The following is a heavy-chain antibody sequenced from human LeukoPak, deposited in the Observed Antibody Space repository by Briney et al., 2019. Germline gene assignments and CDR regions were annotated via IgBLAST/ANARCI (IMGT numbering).Heavy chain of an antibody. Sequence: GGSLRLSCVASGSTFSSHWMHWVRQVPGKGLMWVSRIYGDGSRIHYADSVKDRFIISRDNAKNTLYLQMNSLRGDDTAIYYCARDALGGRTKFGSWGQGSLVTASS. J-gene: IGHJ4*02. D-gene: IGHD3-16*01. CDR2: IYGDGSRI. CDR3: ARDALGGRTKFGS. V-gene: IGHV3-74*01. CDR1: GSTFSSHW.